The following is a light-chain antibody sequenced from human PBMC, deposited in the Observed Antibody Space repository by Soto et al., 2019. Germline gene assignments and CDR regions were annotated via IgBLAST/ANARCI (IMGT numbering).Light chain of an antibody. V-gene: IGKV3-20*01. J-gene: IGKJ1*01. Sequence: EIVLTQSPGTLSLSPGERATLSCRASQSVSSNYITWYRQKPGQAPRRLIFGASSRATGIPDRFSGSGSGTDFTLTISRLEPEDFAVYYCQQYGSSPSTFGQGTKVDIK. CDR3: QQYGSSPST. CDR1: QSVSSNY. CDR2: GAS.